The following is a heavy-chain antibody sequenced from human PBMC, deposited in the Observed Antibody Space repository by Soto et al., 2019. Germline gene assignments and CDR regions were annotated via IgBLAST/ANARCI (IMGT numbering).Heavy chain of an antibody. V-gene: IGHV3-30-3*01. CDR1: GFTFSSYA. D-gene: IGHD3-22*01. CDR2: ISYDGSNK. J-gene: IGHJ1*01. Sequence: QVQLVESGGGVVQPGRSLRLSCAASGFTFSSYAMHWVRQAPGKGLEWVAVISYDGSNKYYADSVKGRFTISRDNSKNTLYLQMNSLRAEETAVYYCAGNDLYYYDSSGYSPLDGDFQHWGQGTLVTVSS. CDR3: AGNDLYYYDSSGYSPLDGDFQH.